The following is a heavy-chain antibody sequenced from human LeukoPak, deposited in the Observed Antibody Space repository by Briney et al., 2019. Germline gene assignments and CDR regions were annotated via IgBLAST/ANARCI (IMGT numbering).Heavy chain of an antibody. CDR1: GFTFSSYA. CDR3: AKPDYYDSSGYLD. V-gene: IGHV3-23*01. J-gene: IGHJ4*02. D-gene: IGHD3-22*01. CDR2: ISGSGGCT. Sequence: PGGSLRLSCAASGFTFSSYAMSWVRQAPGKGLEWVSAISGSGGCTYYADSVKGRFTISRDNSKNTLYLQMNSLRAEDTAVYYCAKPDYYDSSGYLDWGQGTLVTVSS.